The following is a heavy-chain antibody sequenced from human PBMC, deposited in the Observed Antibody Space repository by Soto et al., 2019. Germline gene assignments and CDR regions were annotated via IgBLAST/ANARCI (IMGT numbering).Heavy chain of an antibody. V-gene: IGHV3-30-3*01. CDR1: GFTFSSYA. Sequence: VPLVESGGGVVQPGRSLRLSCAASGFTFSSYAMHWVRQAPGKGLEWVAVISYDGSNKYYADSVKGRFTISRDNSNATLYLQMNSLRAEDTAVYYCARDDQLALDYWGQGTLVTVSS. D-gene: IGHD2-2*01. J-gene: IGHJ4*02. CDR2: ISYDGSNK. CDR3: ARDDQLALDY.